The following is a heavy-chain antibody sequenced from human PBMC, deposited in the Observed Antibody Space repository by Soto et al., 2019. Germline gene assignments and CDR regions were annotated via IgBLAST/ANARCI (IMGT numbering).Heavy chain of an antibody. CDR1: GFTFSGKKY. Sequence: PWGSLRLSCAASGFTFSGKKYLTWVRQAPGKGLEWVSGLYSTYGTYYADSVKGRFGTSKDNSKNTFYLQLNSLRPDDTAVYYCASWLLREHAFDIWGLGTMVTVSS. J-gene: IGHJ3*02. CDR2: LYSTYGT. V-gene: IGHV3-53*01. CDR3: ASWLLREHAFDI. D-gene: IGHD2-15*01.